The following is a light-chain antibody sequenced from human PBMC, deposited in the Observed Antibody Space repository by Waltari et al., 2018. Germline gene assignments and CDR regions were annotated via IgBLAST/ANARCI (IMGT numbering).Light chain of an antibody. J-gene: IGLJ3*02. CDR2: EVS. CDR1: SSDVGGYNY. CDR3: SSYGGSNNLV. V-gene: IGLV2-8*01. Sequence: QSALTQPPSASGSPGQSVTISCTGTSSDVGGYNYVSWYQQHPGKAPKVMIYEVSKRPSGVPVRVSGSKAGNTASLTVSGVQAEDEADYYCSSYGGSNNLVFGGGTKLTVL.